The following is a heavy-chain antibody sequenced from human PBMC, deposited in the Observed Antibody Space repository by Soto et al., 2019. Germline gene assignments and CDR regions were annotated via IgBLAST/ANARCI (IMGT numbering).Heavy chain of an antibody. D-gene: IGHD6-13*01. CDR1: GGSISSSNW. V-gene: IGHV4-4*02. Sequence: QVQLQESGPGLVKPSGTLSLTCAVSGGSISSSNWWSWVRQPPGKGLEWIGEIYHSGSTNYNPSLKSRVTISVDKSKIQFYLKLSSVTAADTTVYYCASWSSIAAAGTGCEVNFDYWGQGTLVTVSS. CDR2: IYHSGST. CDR3: ASWSSIAAAGTGCEVNFDY. J-gene: IGHJ4*02.